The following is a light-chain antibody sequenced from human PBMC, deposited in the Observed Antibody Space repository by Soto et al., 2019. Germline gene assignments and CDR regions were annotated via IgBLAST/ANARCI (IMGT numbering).Light chain of an antibody. CDR2: EGS. V-gene: IGLV2-23*01. Sequence: QPVLTQPASVYGSPGQSITISCTGTSSDVGSYNLVSWYQQHPGKAPKLMIYEGSKRPSGVSNRFSGSKSGNTASLTISGLQAEDEADYYCCSYAGSVVFGGGTKLTVL. J-gene: IGLJ2*01. CDR1: SSDVGSYNL. CDR3: CSYAGSVV.